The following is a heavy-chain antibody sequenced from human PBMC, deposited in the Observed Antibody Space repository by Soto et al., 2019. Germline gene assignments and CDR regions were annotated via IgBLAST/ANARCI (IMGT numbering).Heavy chain of an antibody. CDR2: TYYRSKWYI. V-gene: IGHV6-1*01. J-gene: IGHJ6*02. CDR1: GDSVSSNSAA. CDR3: VAEARGSENSYNAPKDYYYSGMDV. Sequence: PSQTLSLTCAISGDSVSSNSAAWNWIRQSPSRGLEWLGRTYYRSKWYIDYAVSVKSRITINPDRSKNQVSLQLNSVTPEDTAVYYCVAEARGSENSYNAPKDYYYSGMDVWGQGTTVTVSS. D-gene: IGHD3-10*01.